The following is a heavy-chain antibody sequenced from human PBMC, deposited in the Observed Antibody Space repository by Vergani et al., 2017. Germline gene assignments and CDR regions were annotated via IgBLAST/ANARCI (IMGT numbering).Heavy chain of an antibody. CDR2: IYYSGST. J-gene: IGHJ3*02. D-gene: IGHD3-3*01. CDR1: GGSISSSSYY. Sequence: QLQLQESGPGLVKPSETLSLTCTVSGGSISSSSYYWGWIRQPPGKGLEWIGSIYYSGSTYYNPSLKSRVTISVDTSKNQFSLKLSSVTAADTAVYYCARLYYDFWSGPHAFDIWGQGTMVTVSS. CDR3: ARLYYDFWSGPHAFDI. V-gene: IGHV4-39*01.